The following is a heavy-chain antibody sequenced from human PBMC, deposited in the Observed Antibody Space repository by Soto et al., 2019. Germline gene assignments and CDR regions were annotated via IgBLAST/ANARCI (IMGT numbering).Heavy chain of an antibody. CDR2: IWYDGTNK. CDR1: GFTFSSYG. CDR3: ARDFWSGYAPVYGVDV. Sequence: QVQLVESGGGVVQPGRSLRLSCAASGFTFSSYGMHWVRQAPGKGLEWVAVIWYDGTNKYYADSVKGRFTISRDNSKNTLYLQMNSLRAEDMAVYYCARDFWSGYAPVYGVDVWGQGTTVTVSS. D-gene: IGHD3-3*01. J-gene: IGHJ6*02. V-gene: IGHV3-33*01.